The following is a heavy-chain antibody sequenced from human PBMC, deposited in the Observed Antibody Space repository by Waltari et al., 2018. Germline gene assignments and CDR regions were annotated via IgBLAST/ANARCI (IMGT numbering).Heavy chain of an antibody. CDR3: AKRAKVKGLCSGNCYSDY. D-gene: IGHD2-15*01. CDR2: INHSGST. CDR1: GGSFSGYY. Sequence: QVQLQQWGAGLLKPSETLSLTCAVYGGSFSGYYWSWIRQPPGKGLEWIGEINHSGSTNYNPSLKSRVTISVDTSKNQFSLKLSSVTAADTAIYYCAKRAKVKGLCSGNCYSDYWGQGTLVTVSS. V-gene: IGHV4-34*01. J-gene: IGHJ4*02.